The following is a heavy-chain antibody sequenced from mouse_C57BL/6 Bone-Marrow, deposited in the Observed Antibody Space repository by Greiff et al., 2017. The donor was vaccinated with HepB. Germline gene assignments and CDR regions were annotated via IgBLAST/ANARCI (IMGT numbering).Heavy chain of an antibody. CDR3: ARAIYYGNSFAY. CDR1: GYAFTNYL. J-gene: IGHJ3*01. D-gene: IGHD2-1*01. Sequence: VQLQPSGAELVRPGTSVKVSCKASGYAFTNYLIEWVKQRPGQGLGWIGVINPGSGGTNYNEKFKGKATLTADKSSSTAYMQLSSLTAEDSSVYFGARAIYYGNSFAYWGQGTLVTVAA. V-gene: IGHV1-54*01. CDR2: INPGSGGT.